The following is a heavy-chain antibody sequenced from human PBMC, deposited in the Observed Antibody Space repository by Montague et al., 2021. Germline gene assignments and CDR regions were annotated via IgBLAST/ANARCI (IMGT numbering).Heavy chain of an antibody. Sequence: SETRSLTCIVSGGSISSSNYHWGWIRQPPGKGLEWIGSITYTGNTYYNPSPKSRVTMSVDTSRNQFSLKLTSVTAADTAVYYCARLDIVLIYWGFDYWGQGTLVTVSS. D-gene: IGHD2-8*01. CDR3: ARLDIVLIYWGFDY. V-gene: IGHV4-39*01. CDR1: GGSISSSNYH. CDR2: ITYTGNT. J-gene: IGHJ4*02.